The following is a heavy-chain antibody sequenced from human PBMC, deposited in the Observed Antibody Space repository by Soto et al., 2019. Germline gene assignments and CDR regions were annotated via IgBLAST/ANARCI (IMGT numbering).Heavy chain of an antibody. CDR2: IYYSGSA. CDR1: GGSISSGVYY. CDR3: ASNSYGYLFYDY. J-gene: IGHJ4*02. D-gene: IGHD5-18*01. Sequence: QVQLQESGPGLVKPSQTLSLTCTVSGGSISSGVYYWSWIRQPPGKGLEWIGYIYYSGSAYYNPSLKDRVTISVDTSKNQFSLKLSSVTAADTAVYYCASNSYGYLFYDYWGQGTLVTVSS. V-gene: IGHV4-30-4*01.